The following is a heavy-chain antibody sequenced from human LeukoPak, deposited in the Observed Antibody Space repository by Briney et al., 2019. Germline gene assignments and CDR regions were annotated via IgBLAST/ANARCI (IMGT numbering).Heavy chain of an antibody. D-gene: IGHD3-9*01. CDR1: GFTPSTHW. Sequence: GGSLRLSCAASGFTPSTHWMHWVRQAPGKGLVWVSRINSDGSRTDYADSVKGRFTISRDNAENTLYLQMNSLRAEDTAVYYCAREVFEGPRQNDAFDVWGQGTMVTVS. J-gene: IGHJ3*01. CDR3: AREVFEGPRQNDAFDV. V-gene: IGHV3-74*01. CDR2: INSDGSRT.